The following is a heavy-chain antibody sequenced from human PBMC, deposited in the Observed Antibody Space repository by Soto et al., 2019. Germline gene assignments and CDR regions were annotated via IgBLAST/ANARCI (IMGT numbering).Heavy chain of an antibody. J-gene: IGHJ4*02. Sequence: QITLKESGPTLVKPTQTLTLTCTFSGFSLSTSAVGVGWIRQPPGKALEWLTVIYGDDDKRSSPSLRSRLTITTDPSNNQVVLTMTNMDPVDTATYYCAHRHRVSAGLFDYWGQGTLVTVSS. V-gene: IGHV2-5*02. CDR1: GFSLSTSAVG. CDR3: AHRHRVSAGLFDY. CDR2: IYGDDDK.